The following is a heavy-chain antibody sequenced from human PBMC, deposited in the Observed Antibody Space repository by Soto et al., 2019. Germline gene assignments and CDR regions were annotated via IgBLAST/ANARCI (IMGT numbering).Heavy chain of an antibody. CDR2: IYPGDSDT. Sequence: GESLKISCKGSGYSFTSYWIGWVRQMPGKGLEWMGIIYPGDSDTRYSPSFQGQVTISADKSISTAYLQWSSLKASDTAMYYCARRLALPAAGTFTRTFDYWGQGTLVTVSS. CDR3: ARRLALPAAGTFTRTFDY. J-gene: IGHJ4*02. CDR1: GYSFTSYW. V-gene: IGHV5-51*01. D-gene: IGHD6-13*01.